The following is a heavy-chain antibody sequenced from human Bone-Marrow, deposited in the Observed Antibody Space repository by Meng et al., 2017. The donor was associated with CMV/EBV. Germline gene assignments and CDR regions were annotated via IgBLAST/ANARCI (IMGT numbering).Heavy chain of an antibody. J-gene: IGHJ3*02. V-gene: IGHV1-2*02. Sequence: ASVKVSCKASGYTFTGYYMHWVRQAPGQGLEWMGWINPNSGGTNYAQKFQGRVTMTRDTSISTAYMELSRLRSDDTAVYYCARARRCSGGSCYPTSNRRYDAFDIWGQGTMVTVS. D-gene: IGHD2-15*01. CDR2: INPNSGGT. CDR3: ARARRCSGGSCYPTSNRRYDAFDI. CDR1: GYTFTGYY.